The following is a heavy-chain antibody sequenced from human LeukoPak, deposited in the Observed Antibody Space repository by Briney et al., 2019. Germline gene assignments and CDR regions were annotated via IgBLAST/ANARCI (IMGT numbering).Heavy chain of an antibody. J-gene: IGHJ5*02. CDR2: IYTSGST. V-gene: IGHV4-61*02. CDR3: ARDIVVVVAATYNWFDP. CDR1: GGSISSGSYY. D-gene: IGHD2-15*01. Sequence: SETLSLTCTVSGGSISSGSYYWSWIRLPAGKGLEWIGRIYTSGSTNYNPSLKSRVTISVDTSKNQFSLKLSSVTAADTAVYYCARDIVVVVAATYNWFDPWGQGTLVTISS.